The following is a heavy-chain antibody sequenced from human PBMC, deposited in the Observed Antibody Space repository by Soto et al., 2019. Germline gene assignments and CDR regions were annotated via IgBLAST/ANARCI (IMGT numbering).Heavy chain of an antibody. CDR1: GGSVSSGSYY. V-gene: IGHV4-61*01. CDR3: ARDLEYSSSWYGTGYYYYGMDV. D-gene: IGHD6-13*01. J-gene: IGHJ6*02. Sequence: PSETLSLTCTVSGGSVSSGSYYWSWIRQPPGKGLEWIGYIYYSGSTNYNPSLKSRVTISVDTSKNQFSLKLSSVTAADTAVYYCARDLEYSSSWYGTGYYYYGMDVWGQGTTVTVSS. CDR2: IYYSGST.